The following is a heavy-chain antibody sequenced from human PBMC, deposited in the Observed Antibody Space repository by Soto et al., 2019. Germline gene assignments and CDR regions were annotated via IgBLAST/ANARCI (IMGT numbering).Heavy chain of an antibody. CDR1: GYTLTELS. J-gene: IGHJ6*02. CDR3: ARDSASYSGREHHHAHYGMDV. D-gene: IGHD1-26*01. Sequence: GASVKVSCKVSGYTLTELSMHWARQAPGQGLEWMGWINPNSGGTNYAQKFQGWVTMTRDTSISTAYMELSRLRSDDTAVYYCARDSASYSGREHHHAHYGMDVWGQGTTVTVSS. V-gene: IGHV1-2*04. CDR2: INPNSGGT.